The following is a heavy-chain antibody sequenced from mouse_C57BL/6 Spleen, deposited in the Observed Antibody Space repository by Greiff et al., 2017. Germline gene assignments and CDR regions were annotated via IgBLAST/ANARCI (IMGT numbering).Heavy chain of an antibody. D-gene: IGHD2-4*01. V-gene: IGHV1-55*01. CDR2: FYPGSGST. J-gene: IGHJ3*01. CDR3: VIYYDFFAY. Sequence: QVQLQQPGAELVKPGASVKMSCKASGYTFTSYWITWVKQRPGQGLEWIGVFYPGSGSTNYNGKFKSKATLTVDTSSSTAYMQLSNLTSEDSAVYYCVIYYDFFAYWGQGTLVTVSA. CDR1: GYTFTSYW.